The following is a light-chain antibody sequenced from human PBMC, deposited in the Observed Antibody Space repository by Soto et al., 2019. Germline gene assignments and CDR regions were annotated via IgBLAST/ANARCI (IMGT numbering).Light chain of an antibody. Sequence: EIVLTQSPGTLSLSPGERATLSCRASQSVSSSYLAWYQHKPGQAPRLLIYGASRRATGIPDRFSGSGSGTGFTLTISRLEPEDFAVYYCQQDGSSSWTFGQGTKVDVK. J-gene: IGKJ1*01. V-gene: IGKV3-20*01. CDR3: QQDGSSSWT. CDR2: GAS. CDR1: QSVSSSY.